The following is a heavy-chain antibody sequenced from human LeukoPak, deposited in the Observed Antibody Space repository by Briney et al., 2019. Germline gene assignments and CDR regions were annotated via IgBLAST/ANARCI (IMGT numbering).Heavy chain of an antibody. CDR1: GYTFTGYH. CDR2: INPNNGGT. D-gene: IGHD4-17*01. V-gene: IGHV1-2*02. CDR3: ARGGYGDYGIDY. Sequence: SSVKVSYKASGYTFTGYHMHWVRQAPGHGLEWRGWINPNNGGTDYAQKFQGRVTMTRETSISTVYMERSRLRSDDTAVYYCARGGYGDYGIDYWGQGTLVAVSS. J-gene: IGHJ4*02.